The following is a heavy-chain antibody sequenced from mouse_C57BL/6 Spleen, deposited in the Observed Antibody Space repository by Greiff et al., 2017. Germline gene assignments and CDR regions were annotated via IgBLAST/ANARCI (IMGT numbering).Heavy chain of an antibody. CDR1: GFNIKDYY. D-gene: IGHD1-1*01. Sequence: EVQLQQSGAELVKAGASVKLSCTASGFNIKDYYMHWVKQRTEQGLEWIGRIDPEDGETKYAPKFQGKATITADTSSNTAYLQLSSLTSEDTAVYYCARRFITTVVATGCFDYWGQGTTLTVSS. CDR2: IDPEDGET. CDR3: ARRFITTVVATGCFDY. V-gene: IGHV14-2*01. J-gene: IGHJ2*01.